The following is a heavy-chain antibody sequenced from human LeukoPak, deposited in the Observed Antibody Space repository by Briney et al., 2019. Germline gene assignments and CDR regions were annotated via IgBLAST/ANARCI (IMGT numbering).Heavy chain of an antibody. CDR2: ISGSGGST. CDR3: AEAPYYDFWSGYSDY. Sequence: GGSLRLSCAASGFTFSSYAMSWVRQAPGKGLEWVSAISGSGGSTYYADSVKGRFTISRDNSKNTLYLQMNSLRAEDTAVYYCAEAPYYDFWSGYSDYWGQGTLVTVSS. V-gene: IGHV3-23*01. D-gene: IGHD3-3*01. CDR1: GFTFSSYA. J-gene: IGHJ4*02.